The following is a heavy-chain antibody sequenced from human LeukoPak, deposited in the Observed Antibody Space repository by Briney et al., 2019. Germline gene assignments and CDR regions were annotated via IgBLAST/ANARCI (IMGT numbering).Heavy chain of an antibody. J-gene: IGHJ3*02. CDR2: IIPILGMA. CDR3: ASEAAYSSGWYPDAFDI. D-gene: IGHD6-19*01. Sequence: SVKVSCKASGGTFSSYAISWVRQAPGQGLEWMGRIIPILGMANYAQKFQGRDTITADTSTTTAYLELSSLRSEDTAVYYCASEAAYSSGWYPDAFDIWGQGTMVTVSS. CDR1: GGTFSSYA. V-gene: IGHV1-69*04.